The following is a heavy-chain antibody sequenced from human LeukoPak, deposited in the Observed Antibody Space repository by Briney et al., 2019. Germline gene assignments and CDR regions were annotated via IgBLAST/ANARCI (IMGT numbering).Heavy chain of an antibody. CDR1: GGSISSSNW. Sequence: SETLSLTCAVSGGSISSSNWWSWVRQPPGKGLEWIGEIYHSGSTNYNPSLKSRVTISVDKSKNQFSLKLSSVTAADTAVYYCARVVQLERRELNWFDPWGQGTLVTVSS. J-gene: IGHJ5*02. CDR3: ARVVQLERRELNWFDP. D-gene: IGHD1-1*01. CDR2: IYHSGST. V-gene: IGHV4-4*02.